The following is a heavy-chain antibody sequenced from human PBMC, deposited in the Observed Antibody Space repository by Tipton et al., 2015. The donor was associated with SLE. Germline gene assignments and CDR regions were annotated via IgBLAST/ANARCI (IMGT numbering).Heavy chain of an antibody. CDR1: GFIFGPNA. V-gene: IGHV3-23*01. CDR3: AKIRGAVPPGPSDS. Sequence: SLRLSCAASGFIFGPNAMTWVRQAPGKGLECVSSMSGSGHSTYYADSVKGRFTIPRDNSKNTLYLQMNSLRVDDTAVYYCAKIRGAVPPGPSDSWGQGPRVTVSS. J-gene: IGHJ4*02. CDR2: MSGSGHST. D-gene: IGHD6-19*01.